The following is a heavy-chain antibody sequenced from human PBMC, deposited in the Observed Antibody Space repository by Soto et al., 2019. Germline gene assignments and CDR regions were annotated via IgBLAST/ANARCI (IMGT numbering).Heavy chain of an antibody. CDR3: AKDTRSSPDYMDV. Sequence: EVQVLESGGGSVQPGGSLRLSCAASGFTFSNFAMSWVRHAPGTGLEWVSEITGSTGTTYYADSVKGRFIISRDNSKNTVHLQMNSMRAEDTAVYYCAKDTRSSPDYMDVWGKGTTVTVSS. V-gene: IGHV3-23*01. CDR2: ITGSTGTT. D-gene: IGHD6-19*01. CDR1: GFTFSNFA. J-gene: IGHJ6*03.